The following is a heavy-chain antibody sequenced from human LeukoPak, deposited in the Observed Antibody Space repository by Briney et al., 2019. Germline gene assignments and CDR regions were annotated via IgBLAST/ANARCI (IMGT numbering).Heavy chain of an antibody. CDR1: GGTFCSYA. V-gene: IGHV1-69*05. J-gene: IGHJ5*02. Sequence: SSVKVSCKASGGTFCSYAISWVRQAPGQGLEWMGGIIPIFGTANYAQKFQGRVTITTDESTSTAYMELSSLRSEDTAVYYCARADYGDYAHGWFDPWGQGTLVTVSS. D-gene: IGHD4-17*01. CDR3: ARADYGDYAHGWFDP. CDR2: IIPIFGTA.